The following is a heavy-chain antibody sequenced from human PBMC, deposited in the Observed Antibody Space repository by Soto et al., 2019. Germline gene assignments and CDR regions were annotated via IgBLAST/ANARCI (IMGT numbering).Heavy chain of an antibody. CDR1: GGTFRSYA. D-gene: IGHD3-10*01. Sequence: QVQLVQSGAEVKKPGSSVKVSCKASGGTFRSYAISWVRQAPGQGLEWMGGIIPMFGTTNYAQKFQGRVTVAADESTTTADMELSSLRSEDTAVYFCASHRTYYYGSGSYYPDYYQYGMDVWGQGTTVTVSS. J-gene: IGHJ6*02. V-gene: IGHV1-69*12. CDR3: ASHRTYYYGSGSYYPDYYQYGMDV. CDR2: IIPMFGTT.